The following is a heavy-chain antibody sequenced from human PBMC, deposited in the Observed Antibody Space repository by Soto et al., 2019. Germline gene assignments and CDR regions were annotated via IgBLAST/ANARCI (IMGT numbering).Heavy chain of an antibody. CDR3: ARDWESSVSTWSFGGF. D-gene: IGHD3-16*01. J-gene: IGHJ4*02. Sequence: QVQLVQSGAEVKKPGSSVKVSRKSSGGTYSPYTINWVRQGPGQGLEWMGRIIPFLGVTNYGLKFQARVTITADKATNTAYMELRGLRFEDTAVYYCARDWESSVSTWSFGGFWGRGTLVTVSS. CDR2: IIPFLGVT. CDR1: GGTYSPYT. V-gene: IGHV1-69*08.